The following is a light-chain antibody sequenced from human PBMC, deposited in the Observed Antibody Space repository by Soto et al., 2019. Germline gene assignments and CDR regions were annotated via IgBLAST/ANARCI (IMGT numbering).Light chain of an antibody. Sequence: EIVLTQSPGTLSLSPGERATLSCRASQSVSGSSLAWYQQKPGQAPRLLIYGASSRATGIPDRFSGSGSGTDFTLTINSLEPDDFAVYYCQQYDSSPSSFTFGPGTKVDIK. J-gene: IGKJ3*01. CDR3: QQYDSSPSSFT. CDR1: QSVSGSS. CDR2: GAS. V-gene: IGKV3-20*01.